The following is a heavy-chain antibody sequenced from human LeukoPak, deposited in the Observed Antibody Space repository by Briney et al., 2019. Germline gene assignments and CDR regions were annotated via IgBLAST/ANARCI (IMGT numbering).Heavy chain of an antibody. Sequence: SETLSLTFAVYGGSFSGYYWSWIRQPPGKGLEWIGEINHSGSTNYNPSLKSRVTISVDASKNQFSLKLSPVTAADTAVYYCARGKPLLPTVTMHNGMDVWGQGTTVTVSS. CDR3: ARGKPLLPTVTMHNGMDV. V-gene: IGHV4-34*01. CDR1: GGSFSGYY. J-gene: IGHJ6*02. CDR2: INHSGST. D-gene: IGHD3-10*01.